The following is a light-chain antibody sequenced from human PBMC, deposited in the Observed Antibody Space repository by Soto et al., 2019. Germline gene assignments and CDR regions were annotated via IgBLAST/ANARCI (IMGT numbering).Light chain of an antibody. CDR3: QQYGSSPRT. Sequence: DIVMTQTPLSLSVTPGQPASISCKSSQSLLHSDGKTYLYWYLQKPGQPPQLLIYEVSNRFSGVPDRFSGSGSGTEFTLTISSLQSEDFAVYYCQQYGSSPRTFGQGTKVDIK. CDR1: QSLLHSDGKTY. J-gene: IGKJ1*01. CDR2: EVS. V-gene: IGKV2D-29*01.